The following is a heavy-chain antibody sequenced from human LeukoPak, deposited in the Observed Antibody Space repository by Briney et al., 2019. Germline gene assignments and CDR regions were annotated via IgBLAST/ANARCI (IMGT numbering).Heavy chain of an antibody. D-gene: IGHD3-3*01. J-gene: IGHJ4*02. CDR2: INHSGST. V-gene: IGHV4-34*01. CDR1: GGSFSGYY. CDR3: ARDRLLRNFDFSHDY. Sequence: SETLSLTCAVYGGSFSGYYWSWIRQPPGKGLEWIGEINHSGSTNYNPSLKSRVTISVDTSKHQFSLKLSSVTAADTAVYYCARDRLLRNFDFSHDYWGQGTLVTVTS.